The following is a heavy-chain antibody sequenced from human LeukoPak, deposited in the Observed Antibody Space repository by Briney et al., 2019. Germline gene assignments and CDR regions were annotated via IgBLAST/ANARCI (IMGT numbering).Heavy chain of an antibody. CDR1: GGTFSSCA. Sequence: SVKVSCKASGGTFSSCAISWVRQAPGQGLEWMGRIIPILGIANYAQKFQGRVTITADKSTSTAYMELSSLRSEDTAVYYCAREGGGVEMATIAAFDIWGQGTMVTVSS. V-gene: IGHV1-69*04. J-gene: IGHJ3*02. CDR3: AREGGGVEMATIAAFDI. D-gene: IGHD5-24*01. CDR2: IIPILGIA.